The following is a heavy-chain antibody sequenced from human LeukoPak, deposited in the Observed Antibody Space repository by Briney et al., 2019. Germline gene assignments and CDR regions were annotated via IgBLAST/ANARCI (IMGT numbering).Heavy chain of an antibody. CDR3: ARDPRVRRGGKPPFDY. V-gene: IGHV4-34*01. Sequence: SETLSLTCAVYGGSFSGYYWSWIRQPPGKGLEWIGEINHSGGTNYNPSLKSRVTISVDTSKNQFSLKLSSVTAADTAVYYCARDPRVRRGGKPPFDYWGQGTLVTVSS. D-gene: IGHD4-23*01. CDR2: INHSGGT. J-gene: IGHJ4*02. CDR1: GGSFSGYY.